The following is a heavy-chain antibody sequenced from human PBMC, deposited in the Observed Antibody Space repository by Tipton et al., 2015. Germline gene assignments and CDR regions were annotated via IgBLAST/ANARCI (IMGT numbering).Heavy chain of an antibody. CDR2: ISYTDTT. CDR1: GGSVSSGNYY. D-gene: IGHD5-24*01. V-gene: IGHV4-61*01. J-gene: IGHJ6*02. Sequence: LVQSSESLSLTCNVSGGSVSSGNYYWSWIRQPPGKALEWIGYISYTDTTHYNPSLKSRVTISLDSSKNQFSLTLNSVTAADTAVYYCARDLEHGMDVWGQGTTVTVSS. CDR3: ARDLEHGMDV.